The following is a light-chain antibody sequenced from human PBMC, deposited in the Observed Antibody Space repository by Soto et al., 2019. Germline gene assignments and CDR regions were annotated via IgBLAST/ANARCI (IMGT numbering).Light chain of an antibody. CDR1: QSINSNY. Sequence: EIVLTQSPGTLSLSPGERATLSCRASQSINSNYLDWYQLKPGQAPRLLIYGASIRATAIPDRFSGSVSGTDFTLTISRLDPEDFAVYFCQQYGTSPRTFGQGTKVEIK. CDR3: QQYGTSPRT. CDR2: GAS. V-gene: IGKV3-20*01. J-gene: IGKJ1*01.